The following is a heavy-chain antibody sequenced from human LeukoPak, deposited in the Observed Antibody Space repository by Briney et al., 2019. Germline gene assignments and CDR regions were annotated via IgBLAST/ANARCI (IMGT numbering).Heavy chain of an antibody. CDR3: AITTPYLHFDY. J-gene: IGHJ4*02. Sequence: PSETLPLTCTVSGGSISSSSYYWGWICQPPGKGLEWIGSIYYSGSTYYNPSHKSRVTISVDTSKNQFSLKLSSVTAADTAVYYCAITTPYLHFDYWGQGTLVTVSS. CDR2: IYYSGST. CDR1: GGSISSSSYY. D-gene: IGHD1-14*01. V-gene: IGHV4-39*01.